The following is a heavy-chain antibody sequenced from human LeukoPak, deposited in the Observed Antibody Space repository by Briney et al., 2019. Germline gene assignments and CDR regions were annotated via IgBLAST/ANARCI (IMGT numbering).Heavy chain of an antibody. V-gene: IGHV3-23*01. CDR2: ISDNGGDT. Sequence: GGSLRLSCAASEFTFTNYAMSWVRQAPGKGLEWVSAISDNGGDTKYADSVKGRFTISRDNSKNTLYLQMNSLRAEDTAIYYCGKDWKLDYWGQGTLVTVSS. CDR1: EFTFTNYA. D-gene: IGHD1-1*01. CDR3: GKDWKLDY. J-gene: IGHJ4*02.